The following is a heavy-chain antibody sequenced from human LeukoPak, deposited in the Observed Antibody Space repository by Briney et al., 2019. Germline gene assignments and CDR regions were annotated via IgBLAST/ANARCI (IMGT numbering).Heavy chain of an antibody. CDR1: GGSISSGSHY. Sequence: SETLSLTCSVAGGSISSGSHYWRWHPQPAGQGLVGIGRICCSGSTNYYPSRRSLITISVDTSKNSFSLDLSSVTAADTAVYNCAFQIQTGAYFDYWGQGTEVTVSS. CDR3: AFQIQTGAYFDY. V-gene: IGHV4-61*02. CDR2: ICCSGST. J-gene: IGHJ4*02. D-gene: IGHD4/OR15-4a*01.